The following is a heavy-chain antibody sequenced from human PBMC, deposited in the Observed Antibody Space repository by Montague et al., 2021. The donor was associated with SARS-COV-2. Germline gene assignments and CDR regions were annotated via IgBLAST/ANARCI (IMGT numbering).Heavy chain of an antibody. CDR3: ARQRRYQLPITIFGVVMADAFDI. D-gene: IGHD3-3*01. CDR1: GRSFSPYY. V-gene: IGHV4-34*01. Sequence: SETLSLTCAVYGRSFSPYYWAWIRQSPGKGLEWIGNINHSGNTNYNPSLKSRVTISVDTSKNQFSLKLSSVTAADTAVYYCARQRRYQLPITIFGVVMADAFDIWGQGTMVTVSS. CDR2: INHSGNT. J-gene: IGHJ3*02.